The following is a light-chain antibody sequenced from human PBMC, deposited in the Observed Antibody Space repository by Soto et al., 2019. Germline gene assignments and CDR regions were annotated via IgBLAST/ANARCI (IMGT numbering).Light chain of an antibody. CDR1: QGISNY. CDR2: AAS. CDR3: QKYNRTPGT. V-gene: IGKV1-27*01. J-gene: IGKJ1*01. Sequence: DIQMTQAPSSLSASVGDRVTTTCLESQGISNYLAWYQQKPGKVPKLLISAASTLQSGVPSRFSGSASGTDFTLTISSLQPENVATYYCQKYNRTPGTFGQGTKVYIK.